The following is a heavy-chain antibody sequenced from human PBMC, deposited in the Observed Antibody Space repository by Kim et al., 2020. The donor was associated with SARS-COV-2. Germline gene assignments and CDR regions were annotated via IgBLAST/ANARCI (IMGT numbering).Heavy chain of an antibody. D-gene: IGHD2-21*02. V-gene: IGHV3-33*01. Sequence: ADSVNGRFTIDRDNSKNTLYLQMNSLRDEDTAVYYCARVPTKVVTPGDDWGQGTLVTVSS. J-gene: IGHJ4*02. CDR3: ARVPTKVVTPGDD.